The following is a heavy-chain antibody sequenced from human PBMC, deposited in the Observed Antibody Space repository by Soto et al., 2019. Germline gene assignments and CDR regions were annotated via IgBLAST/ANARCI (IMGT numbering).Heavy chain of an antibody. D-gene: IGHD2-2*02. CDR1: GGTFSSYA. J-gene: IGHJ6*02. CDR3: AREVCSSTSCYKGYYYYGMDV. Sequence: QVQLVQSGAEVKKPGSSMKVSCKASGGTFSSYAISWVRQAPGQGLEWMGGIIPIFGTANYAQKFQGRVTITADESTSTAYMELSSLRSEDTAVYYCAREVCSSTSCYKGYYYYGMDVWGQGTTVTVSS. V-gene: IGHV1-69*01. CDR2: IIPIFGTA.